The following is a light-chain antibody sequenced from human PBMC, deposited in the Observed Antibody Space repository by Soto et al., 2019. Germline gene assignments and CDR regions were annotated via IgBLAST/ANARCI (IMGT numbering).Light chain of an antibody. J-gene: IGLJ1*01. Sequence: QSVLTQPASVSGSPGQSITISCSGTRSDIGSYNYVAWYQQFPGKTPKILIYGVSNRPSGVSSRFSGSKSGNTASLTISGLQAEDEADYYCISYTSSSTRVFGTGTKLTVL. CDR2: GVS. V-gene: IGLV2-14*01. CDR3: ISYTSSSTRV. CDR1: RSDIGSYNY.